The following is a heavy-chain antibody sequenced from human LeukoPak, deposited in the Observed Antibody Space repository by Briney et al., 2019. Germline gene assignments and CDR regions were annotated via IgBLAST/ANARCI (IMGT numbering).Heavy chain of an antibody. D-gene: IGHD3-22*01. CDR3: ARAPRHYDSSGYYYDY. J-gene: IGHJ4*02. CDR1: GYTFTSYY. CDR2: VNPSGGST. V-gene: IGHV1-46*01. Sequence: ASVKVSCKASGYTFTSYYMHWVRQAPGQGLEWMGIVNPSGGSTSYAQKFQGRVTMTRDMSTSTVYMELSSLRSEDTAVYYCARAPRHYDSSGYYYDYWGQGTLVTVSS.